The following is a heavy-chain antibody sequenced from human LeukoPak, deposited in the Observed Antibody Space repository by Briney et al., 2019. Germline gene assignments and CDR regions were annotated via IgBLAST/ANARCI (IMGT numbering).Heavy chain of an antibody. CDR2: IYYSGST. CDR1: GGSISSYY. Sequence: SETLSLTCTVSGGSISSYYWSWIRQPPVKGLEWIGYIYYSGSTNYNPSLKSRVTMSVDTSKNQFSLKLSSVTAADTAVYYCATGRGLIQLWTFDYWGQGTLVTVSS. J-gene: IGHJ4*02. CDR3: ATGRGLIQLWTFDY. D-gene: IGHD5-18*01. V-gene: IGHV4-59*01.